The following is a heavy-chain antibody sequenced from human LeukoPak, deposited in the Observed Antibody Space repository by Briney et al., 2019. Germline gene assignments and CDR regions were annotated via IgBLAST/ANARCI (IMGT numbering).Heavy chain of an antibody. CDR1: GYSISSGYY. Sequence: SETLSLTCAVSGYSISSGYYWGWIRQPPGKGLEWIGSIYHSGSTYYNPSLKSRVTISVDTSKNQFSLKLSSVTAADTAVYYCARVELWFDGNWFDPWGQGTLATVSS. D-gene: IGHD3-10*01. CDR2: IYHSGST. J-gene: IGHJ5*02. V-gene: IGHV4-38-2*01. CDR3: ARVELWFDGNWFDP.